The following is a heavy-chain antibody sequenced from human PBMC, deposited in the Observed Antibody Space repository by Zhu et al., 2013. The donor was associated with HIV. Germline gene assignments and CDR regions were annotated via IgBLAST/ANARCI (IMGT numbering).Heavy chain of an antibody. Sequence: QVQLVQSGAEVKKPGASVRVSCKASGYTFTGYHMHWVRQAPGQGLESMGWINPNSGGTNYAQKFQGRVTMTRDTSISTAYMELSRLRSDDTAVYYCAVSSSTSLLYTGSSSPFDYWGQGTLVTVSS. CDR3: AVSSSTSLLYTGSSSPFDY. CDR1: GYTFTGYH. V-gene: IGHV1-2*02. J-gene: IGHJ4*02. D-gene: IGHD2-2*02. CDR2: INPNSGGT.